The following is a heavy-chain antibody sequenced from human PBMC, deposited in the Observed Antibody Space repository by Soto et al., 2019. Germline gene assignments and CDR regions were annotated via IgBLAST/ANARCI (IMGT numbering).Heavy chain of an antibody. CDR3: ARGTVAGNQYWFDS. CDR1: GCSFSSYA. J-gene: IGHJ5*01. Sequence: SVKVSCKASGCSFSSYASSWLRQAPGQGLKWMGGISSIFGTANYAQKFQGRVTITADESTSTAYMELSSLRSEDTAVYYCARGTVAGNQYWFDSGGQGNQVTRRL. CDR2: ISSIFGTA. V-gene: IGHV1-69*13. D-gene: IGHD6-19*01.